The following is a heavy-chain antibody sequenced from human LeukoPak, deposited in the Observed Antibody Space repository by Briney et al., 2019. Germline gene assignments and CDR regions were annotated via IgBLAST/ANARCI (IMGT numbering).Heavy chain of an antibody. Sequence: GESLKISCKASGYSFTSYWIGWGRQMPGKGLEWMGIISPGDSDTTYSPSYQDQATISADKSISSAYLQWSSLTASDTAMYYCARRPAGYSAYDYWGQGTLVTVSS. J-gene: IGHJ4*02. V-gene: IGHV5-51*01. CDR1: GYSFTSYW. D-gene: IGHD5-12*01. CDR2: ISPGDSDT. CDR3: ARRPAGYSAYDY.